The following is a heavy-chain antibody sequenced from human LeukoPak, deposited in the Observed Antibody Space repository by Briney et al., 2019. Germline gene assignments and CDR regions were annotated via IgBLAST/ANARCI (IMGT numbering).Heavy chain of an antibody. D-gene: IGHD2-21*02. CDR3: ASTSSAGSYCGGDCYGAFDI. CDR1: GDSVSSNSAA. CDR2: TYYRSKRYN. V-gene: IGHV6-1*01. J-gene: IGHJ3*02. Sequence: SQTLSLICAISGDSVSSNSAAWNWIRQSPSRGLEWLERTYYRSKRYNDYAVSVKSRITINPDTSKNQFSLQLNSVAPEDTAVYYCASTSSAGSYCGGDCYGAFDIWGQGTMVTVSS.